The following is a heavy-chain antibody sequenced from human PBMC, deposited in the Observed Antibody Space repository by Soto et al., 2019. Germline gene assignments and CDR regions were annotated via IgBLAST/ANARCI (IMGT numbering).Heavy chain of an antibody. CDR2: ISYDGSNK. J-gene: IGHJ4*02. Sequence: PGGSLRLSCAASGFTFSSYGMHWVRQAPGKGLEWVAVISYDGSNKYYADSVKGRFTISRDNSKNTLYLQMNSLRAEDTAVYYCAKDLLIAAAGELDYWGQGTXVTVSS. D-gene: IGHD6-13*01. CDR3: AKDLLIAAAGELDY. V-gene: IGHV3-30*18. CDR1: GFTFSSYG.